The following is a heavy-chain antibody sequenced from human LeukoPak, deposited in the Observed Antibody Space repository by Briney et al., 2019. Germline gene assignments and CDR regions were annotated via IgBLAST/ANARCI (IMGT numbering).Heavy chain of an antibody. CDR1: GFTFSNYA. V-gene: IGHV3-23*01. D-gene: IGHD6-6*01. J-gene: IGHJ4*02. CDR2: ISDSAVGT. CDR3: ARGPNSNWSGLDF. Sequence: TGGSLRLSCATSGFTFSNYAMSWVRQAPGKGLEWVSIISDSAVGTYYTDSVKGRFTVSRDNAKNTLYLQVNNLRAEDTAVYYCARGPNSNWSGLDFWGQGTLLTVSS.